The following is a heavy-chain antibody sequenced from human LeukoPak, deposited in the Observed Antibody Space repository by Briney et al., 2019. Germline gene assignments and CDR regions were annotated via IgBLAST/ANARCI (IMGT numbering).Heavy chain of an antibody. D-gene: IGHD6-13*01. Sequence: GASVKVSCKASGGTFSSYAISWVRQAPGQGLEWMGRIIPIFGIANYAQKFQGRVTITADKSTSTAYMELSSLRSEDTAVYYCARDRGKPAAGTRIDPPPNNWPAPWARETRLTV. J-gene: IGHJ5*02. CDR3: ARDRGKPAAGTRIDPPPNNWPAP. CDR2: IIPIFGIA. V-gene: IGHV1-69*04. CDR1: GGTFSSYA.